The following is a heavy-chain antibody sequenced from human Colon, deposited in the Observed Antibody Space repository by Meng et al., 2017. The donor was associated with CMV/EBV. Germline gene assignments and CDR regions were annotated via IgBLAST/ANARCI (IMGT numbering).Heavy chain of an antibody. Sequence: SCHASGFQFSGYYIRWVREAPGRGPEWVGRRNPINGGTSYAQEFKGRVTLTRDTSISTDYMEVGRLTSDDTAVYFCARELESGGLDYWGQGTLVTVSS. CDR1: GFQFSGYY. CDR3: ARELESGGLDY. J-gene: IGHJ4*02. V-gene: IGHV1-2*06. CDR2: RNPINGGT. D-gene: IGHD3-3*01.